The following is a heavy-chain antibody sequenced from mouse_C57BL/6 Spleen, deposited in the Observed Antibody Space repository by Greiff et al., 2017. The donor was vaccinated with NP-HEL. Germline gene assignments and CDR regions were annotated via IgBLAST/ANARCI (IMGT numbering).Heavy chain of an antibody. J-gene: IGHJ1*01. Sequence: VQLVESGPGLVQPSQSLSITCTVSGFSLTSYGVHWVRQSPGKGLEWLGVIWSGGSTDYNAAFISRLSISKDKSKSQVFFKMNSLKADDTAIYYYACIVTASFDVWGPGTTVTVSS. D-gene: IGHD2-5*01. CDR2: IWSGGST. CDR1: GFSLTSYG. V-gene: IGHV2-2*01. CDR3: ACIVTASFDV.